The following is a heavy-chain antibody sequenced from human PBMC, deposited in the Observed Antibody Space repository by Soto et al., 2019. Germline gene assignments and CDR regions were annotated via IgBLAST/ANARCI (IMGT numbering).Heavy chain of an antibody. CDR3: AHSEQQLVLFGAVGPFDY. CDR1: GFSLSTSGVG. J-gene: IGHJ4*02. Sequence: QITLKESGPTLVKPTQTLTLTCTFSGFSLSTSGVGVGWIRQPPGKALEWLALIYWDDDKRYSPSLKSRLTITKDTSKNQVVLTMTNMDPVDTAIYYCAHSEQQLVLFGAVGPFDYWGQGTLVTVSS. D-gene: IGHD6-13*01. CDR2: IYWDDDK. V-gene: IGHV2-5*02.